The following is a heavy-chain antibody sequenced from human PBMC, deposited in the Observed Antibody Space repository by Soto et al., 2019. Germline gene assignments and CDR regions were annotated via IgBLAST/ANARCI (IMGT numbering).Heavy chain of an antibody. CDR1: GGTFSSYA. V-gene: IGHV1-69*13. CDR3: VRNQGGTTVVHYYYYGMDV. J-gene: IGHJ6*02. Sequence: SVKVSCKASGGTFSSYAISWVRQAPGQGLEWMGGIIPIFGTANYAQKFQGRVTITADEATSTAYMELSSLRSEDTAVYYCVRNQGGTTVVHYYYYGMDVWGQGTTVTVSS. CDR2: IIPIFGTA. D-gene: IGHD4-17*01.